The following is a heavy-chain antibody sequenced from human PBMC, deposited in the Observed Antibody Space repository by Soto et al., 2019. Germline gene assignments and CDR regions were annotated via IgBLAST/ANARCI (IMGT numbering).Heavy chain of an antibody. CDR3: ARXXXFTVY. Sequence: QVQLVESGGGVVQPGRSLRLSCAASGFTFSSYGMYWVRQAPGKGLEWVAVIWYDGSNKYYEDSVKGRFTISRDNSKXXXXXXXXXXXXXXXXXYYXARXXXFTVYWGQGTLVTVSS. J-gene: IGHJ4*02. CDR2: IWYDGSNK. D-gene: IGHD3-10*01. V-gene: IGHV3-33*01. CDR1: GFTFSSYG.